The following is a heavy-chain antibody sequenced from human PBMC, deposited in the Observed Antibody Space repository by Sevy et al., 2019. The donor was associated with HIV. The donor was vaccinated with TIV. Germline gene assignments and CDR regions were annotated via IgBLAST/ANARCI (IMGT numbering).Heavy chain of an antibody. Sequence: SETLSLTCTVSGDSISGTDYSWGWIRQPPGKGLEWIGNIHYKGTTYYNPSLKSRVTVSVDTSKNQFSLRLSSVSAADTAVYYCARLDPSGPRDYWGQGTLVTVPS. V-gene: IGHV4-39*01. J-gene: IGHJ4*02. CDR2: IHYKGTT. D-gene: IGHD5-12*01. CDR3: ARLDPSGPRDY. CDR1: GDSISGTDYS.